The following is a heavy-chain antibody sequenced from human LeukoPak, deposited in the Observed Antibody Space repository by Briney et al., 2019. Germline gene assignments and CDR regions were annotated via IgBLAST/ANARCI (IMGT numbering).Heavy chain of an antibody. J-gene: IGHJ4*02. V-gene: IGHV4-4*07. D-gene: IGHD2-15*01. CDR3: AREYCSGITCYWVDS. CDR2: IHASGRT. Sequence: SETLSLTCTVSGCSISTYNWSGIRLPAGKGLDWIGRIHASGRTNFNPSLKSRVTMSVDTSENQFSLKLSSVTAADTAVYSCAREYCSGITCYWVDSWGQGTLVTVSS. CDR1: GCSISTYN.